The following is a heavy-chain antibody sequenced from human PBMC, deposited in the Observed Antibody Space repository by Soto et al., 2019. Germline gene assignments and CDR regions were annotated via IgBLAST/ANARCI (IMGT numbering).Heavy chain of an antibody. CDR3: ASSRGALAY. J-gene: IGHJ4*02. CDR1: GGSFTNYY. CDR2: ISHSGTT. D-gene: IGHD3-10*01. V-gene: IGHV4-34*01. Sequence: QVQLQQWGAGLLKPSETLSLTCAVYGGSFTNYYWSWIRQPPGKGLEWIGEISHSGTTNYNPSLKSRRTNSVDTSQNQFSLMLNSVTAADTAIYYCASSRGALAYWGQGALVTVSS.